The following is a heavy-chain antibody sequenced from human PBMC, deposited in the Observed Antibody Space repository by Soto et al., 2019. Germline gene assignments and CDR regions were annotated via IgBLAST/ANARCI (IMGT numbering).Heavy chain of an antibody. CDR2: IYYSGST. Sequence: SETLSLTCTVSGGSISSGDYFWSWIRQPPGKGLEWIGYIYYSGSTYYSPSLKSRVTISVDTSKNQFSLNLSSVTAADTAVYYCAGQPTAGSYYDLGSYYYYYAMDVWGQGTTVTVSS. CDR1: GGSISSGDYF. CDR3: AGQPTAGSYYDLGSYYYYYAMDV. V-gene: IGHV4-30-4*01. J-gene: IGHJ6*02. D-gene: IGHD3-10*01.